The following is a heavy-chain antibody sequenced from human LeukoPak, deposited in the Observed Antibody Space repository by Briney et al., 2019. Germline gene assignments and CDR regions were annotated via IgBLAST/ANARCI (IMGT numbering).Heavy chain of an antibody. CDR1: GFTFSSYE. Sequence: PGGSLRLSCAASGFTFSSYEINWVRQAPGKGLEWVSYISSSGSTIYYADSVKGRFTISRDNAKNSLYLQMNSLRAEDTAVYYCATQRGTDYYDSSGYFDAFDIWGQGTMVTVSS. V-gene: IGHV3-48*03. D-gene: IGHD3-22*01. CDR2: ISSSGSTI. CDR3: ATQRGTDYYDSSGYFDAFDI. J-gene: IGHJ3*02.